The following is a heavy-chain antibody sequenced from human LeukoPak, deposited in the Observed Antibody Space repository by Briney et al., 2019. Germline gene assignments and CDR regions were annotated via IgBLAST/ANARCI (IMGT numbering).Heavy chain of an antibody. CDR2: IYPRDGST. J-gene: IGHJ4*02. CDR3: ARDQEGFDY. V-gene: IGHV1-46*01. CDR1: GYIFTSNY. Sequence: ASVTVSCTASGYIFTSNYIHWVRQAPGQGLEWMGMIYPRDGSTSYAQRFQDRVTVTRDTSTGTVHMELSGLRSEDTAVYYCARDQEGFDYWGQGTQVTVSS.